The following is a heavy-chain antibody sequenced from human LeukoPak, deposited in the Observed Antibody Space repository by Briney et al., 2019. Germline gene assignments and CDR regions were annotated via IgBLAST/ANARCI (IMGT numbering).Heavy chain of an antibody. CDR2: ISAYNGNT. D-gene: IGHD4-17*01. CDR1: GSTFTSYG. Sequence: GASVKVSCKASGSTFTSYGISWVRQAPGQGLEWMGWISAYNGNTNYAQKLQGRVTMTTDTSTSTAYMELRSLRSDDTAVYYCAREVADYGDYGWFDPWGQGTLVTVSS. CDR3: AREVADYGDYGWFDP. J-gene: IGHJ5*02. V-gene: IGHV1-18*01.